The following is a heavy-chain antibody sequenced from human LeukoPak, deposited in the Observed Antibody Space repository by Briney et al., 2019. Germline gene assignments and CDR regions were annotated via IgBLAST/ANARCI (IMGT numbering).Heavy chain of an antibody. J-gene: IGHJ5*02. CDR2: ISAYNGNR. CDR1: GGTFSSYA. V-gene: IGHV1-18*01. Sequence: ASVTVSCKASGGTFSSYAISWVRQAPGQGLEWMGWISAYNGNRNYAQKVQGRVTMTADTSTSTATMELRSLRTDDTAVYYCARDLQARATISSHCFDPWGQGTLVTVSS. D-gene: IGHD2-2*01. CDR3: ARDLQARATISSHCFDP.